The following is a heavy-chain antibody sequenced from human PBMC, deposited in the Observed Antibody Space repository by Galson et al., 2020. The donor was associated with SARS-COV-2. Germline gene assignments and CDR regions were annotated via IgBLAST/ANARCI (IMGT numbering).Heavy chain of an antibody. Sequence: SETLSLTCTVSGGSISSSSYYWGWIRQPPGKGLEWIGSIYYSGSTYYNPSLKSRVTISVDTSKNQFSLKLSSVTAADTAVYYCARHRLPDLVSYASDIWGQGTMVTVSS. V-gene: IGHV4-39*01. CDR2: IYYSGST. J-gene: IGHJ3*02. CDR3: ARHRLPDLVSYASDI. CDR1: GGSISSSSYY. D-gene: IGHD2-8*01.